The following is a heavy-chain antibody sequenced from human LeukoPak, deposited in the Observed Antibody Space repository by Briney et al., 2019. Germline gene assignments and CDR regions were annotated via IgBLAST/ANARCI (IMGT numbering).Heavy chain of an antibody. J-gene: IGHJ4*02. CDR2: IYNDWSP. D-gene: IGHD3/OR15-3a*01. CDR1: GGSISSGGYY. V-gene: IGHV4-31*03. CDR3: ARGGLTHSFGY. Sequence: PSQTLSLPCTVSGGSISSGGYYWNWIRQYAGKGLEWIGYIYNDWSPSYNPTLMSRVSISVDTSKNQLSLNLTSVTAADTAVYYCARGGLTHSFGYWGQGALVTVSS.